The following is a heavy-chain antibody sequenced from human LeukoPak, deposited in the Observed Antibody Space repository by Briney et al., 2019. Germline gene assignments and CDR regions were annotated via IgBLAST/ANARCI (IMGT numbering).Heavy chain of an antibody. CDR3: ARGVYGSGSNNWFDP. CDR1: GFTFYTFG. V-gene: IGHV3-30*02. J-gene: IGHJ5*02. D-gene: IGHD3-10*01. Sequence: GGSLRLSCAASGFTFYTFGIHWVRQAPGKGLEWVAFIRYDGTTKYYADSVKGRFTISRDNSKNTLYLQMNSLRAEDTAVYYCARGVYGSGSNNWFDPWGQGTLVTVSS. CDR2: IRYDGTTK.